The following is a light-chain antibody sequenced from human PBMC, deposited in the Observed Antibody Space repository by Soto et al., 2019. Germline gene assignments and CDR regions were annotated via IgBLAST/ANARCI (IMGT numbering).Light chain of an antibody. CDR3: SSHGGSNNPYV. CDR2: DVT. CDR1: SSDIGGYNF. J-gene: IGLJ1*01. Sequence: QSALTQPPSASGSPGQSVAISCTGTSSDIGGYNFVSWYQQHPGKAPKLMIYDVTKRPSGVPDRFSGSKSGNTATLIVSGPQAEDEADYYCSSHGGSNNPYVFGPGTKVTVL. V-gene: IGLV2-8*01.